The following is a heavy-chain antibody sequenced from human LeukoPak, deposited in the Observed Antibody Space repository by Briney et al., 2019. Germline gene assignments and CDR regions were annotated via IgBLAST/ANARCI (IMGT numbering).Heavy chain of an antibody. D-gene: IGHD2-21*02. J-gene: IGHJ4*02. V-gene: IGHV1-24*01. CDR3: ATQDCGGGTCDY. CDR1: GYTLTELS. Sequence: ASVKVSCKVSGYTLTELSMHWVRQAPGKGLEWMGGFDLEDGETIYAQKFQGRVTMTEDTSTDTAYMELSSLRSEDTAVYYCATQDCGGGTCDYWGQGTLVTVSS. CDR2: FDLEDGET.